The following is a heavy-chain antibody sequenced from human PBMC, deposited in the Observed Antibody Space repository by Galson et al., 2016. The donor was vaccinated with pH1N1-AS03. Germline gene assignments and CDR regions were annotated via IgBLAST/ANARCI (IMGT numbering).Heavy chain of an antibody. D-gene: IGHD2-21*01. CDR1: GGSVTRGGFF. CDR3: ARGVRVDCGRELCYSGMDV. J-gene: IGHJ6*02. CDR2: LLPSGTT. V-gene: IGHV4-61*02. Sequence: LSLTCTVAGGSVTRGGFFWSWIRQPAGKELEWVGRLLPSGTTNYNPSFKSRVTMSMDTSKNQFSLELNSVTAADTAIYYCARGVRVDCGRELCYSGMDVWGQGATVTVSS.